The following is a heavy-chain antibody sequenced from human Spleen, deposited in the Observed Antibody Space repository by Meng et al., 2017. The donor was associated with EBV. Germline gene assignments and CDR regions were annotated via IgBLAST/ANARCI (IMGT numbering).Heavy chain of an antibody. D-gene: IGHD3-22*01. CDR3: ATYHSDSSGPMDS. CDR2: FTPILNIA. J-gene: IGHJ4*02. V-gene: IGHV1-69*01. CDR1: GDSFNSFA. Sequence: VQVVKSGAEVKKPGSSVKVSCKASGDSFNSFAISWVRQAPGQGLEWMGGFTPILNIANYAQRFRGRVTISADESTSTDYMELSSLRSEDTAVYYCATYHSDSSGPMDSWGQGTLVTVSS.